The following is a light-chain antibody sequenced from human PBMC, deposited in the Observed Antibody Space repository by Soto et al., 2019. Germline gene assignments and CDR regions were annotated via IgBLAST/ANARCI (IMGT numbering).Light chain of an antibody. J-gene: IGKJ4*01. Sequence: SVLTQYPATLSFSPGERATLSCRASQSVSNYLAWYQQKPGQAPRLLIYGASSRATGIPDRFSGSGSGTDFTLTISSLQPEDFATYYCQQSYRTPLTFGGGT. V-gene: IGKV3-11*01. CDR3: QQSYRTPLT. CDR1: QSVSNY. CDR2: GAS.